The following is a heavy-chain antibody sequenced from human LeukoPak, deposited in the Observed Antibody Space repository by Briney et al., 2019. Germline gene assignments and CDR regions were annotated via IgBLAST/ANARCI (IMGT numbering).Heavy chain of an antibody. CDR3: ARVVMVRGVIPTYYFDY. J-gene: IGHJ4*02. V-gene: IGHV1-69*04. Sequence: SVKVSCKASGGTFSSYAISWVRQAPGQGLEWMGRIIPILGIANYAQKFQGRVTITADKSTSTAYMELSSLRSEDTAVYYCARVVMVRGVIPTYYFDYWGQGTLVTVSS. CDR1: GGTFSSYA. D-gene: IGHD3-10*01. CDR2: IIPILGIA.